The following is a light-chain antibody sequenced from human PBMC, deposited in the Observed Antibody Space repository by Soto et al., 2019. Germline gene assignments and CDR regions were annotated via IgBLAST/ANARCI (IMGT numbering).Light chain of an antibody. J-gene: IGKJ5*01. CDR2: GAS. CDR1: QSVSGN. Sequence: EIVMTQSPATLSVSPGERATLSCRASQSVSGNLAWYQQKPGQAPRLLIYGASTRATGIPARFSGSGSGTECTLTISSLQSEDFAVYYCQQYNNWPPLTFGQGTRLEIK. CDR3: QQYNNWPPLT. V-gene: IGKV3-15*01.